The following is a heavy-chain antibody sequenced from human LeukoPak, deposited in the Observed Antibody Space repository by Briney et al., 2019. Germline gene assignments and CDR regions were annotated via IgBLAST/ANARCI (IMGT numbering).Heavy chain of an antibody. CDR1: GFTFDDYA. Sequence: GGSLRLSCAASGFTFDDYAMHWVRHAPGKGLEWVSGISWNSGSIGYADSVKGRFTISRDNSKNTLYLQMNSLRAEDTAVYYCARDGAYGDPYFDYWGQGTLVTVSS. D-gene: IGHD4-17*01. CDR2: ISWNSGSI. J-gene: IGHJ4*02. V-gene: IGHV3-9*01. CDR3: ARDGAYGDPYFDY.